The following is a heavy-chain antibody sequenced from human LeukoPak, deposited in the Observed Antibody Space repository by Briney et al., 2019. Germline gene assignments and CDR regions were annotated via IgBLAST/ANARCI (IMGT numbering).Heavy chain of an antibody. Sequence: SETLSLTCTVSGGSLSTSSYYWGWVRQPPGKGLEWIGNIFYSGSTYYSPSLKSRVTISVDTSKNQFSLKPSSVTAADTAVYYCARVPILRYFDWSTYYYYMDAWGKGTTVTVSS. J-gene: IGHJ6*03. V-gene: IGHV4-39*07. CDR3: ARVPILRYFDWSTYYYYMDA. CDR2: IFYSGST. CDR1: GGSLSTSSYY. D-gene: IGHD3-9*01.